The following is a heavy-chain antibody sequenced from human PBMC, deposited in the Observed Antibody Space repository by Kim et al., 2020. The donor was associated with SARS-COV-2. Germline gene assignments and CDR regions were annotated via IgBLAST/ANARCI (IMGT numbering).Heavy chain of an antibody. Sequence: GGSLRLSCAASGFTFSSYWMSWVRQAPGKGLEWVANIKQDGSEKYYVDSVKGRFTISRDNAKNSLYLQMNSLRAEDTAVYYCARDRDTYYYGSGSYYNFYYYGMDVWGQGTTVTVSS. V-gene: IGHV3-7*01. CDR2: IKQDGSEK. D-gene: IGHD3-10*01. CDR1: GFTFSSYW. CDR3: ARDRDTYYYGSGSYYNFYYYGMDV. J-gene: IGHJ6*02.